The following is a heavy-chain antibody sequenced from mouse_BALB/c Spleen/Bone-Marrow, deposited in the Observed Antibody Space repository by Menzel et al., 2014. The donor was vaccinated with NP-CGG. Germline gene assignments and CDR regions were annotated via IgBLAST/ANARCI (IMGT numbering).Heavy chain of an antibody. V-gene: IGHV1-87*01. CDR2: IYPGDGDT. Sequence: ESGAELARPGASVKLSCKASGYTFTSYWTQWVKQRPGQGLEWIGAIYPGDGDTRYTQKFKGKATLTADKSSSTAYMQLSSLASEDSAVYYCARRDYGIRENYYAMDYWGQGTSVTVSS. J-gene: IGHJ4*01. CDR1: GYTFTSYW. D-gene: IGHD1-2*01. CDR3: ARRDYGIRENYYAMDY.